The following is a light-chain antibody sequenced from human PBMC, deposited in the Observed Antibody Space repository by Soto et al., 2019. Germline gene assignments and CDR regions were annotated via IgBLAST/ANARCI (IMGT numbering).Light chain of an antibody. J-gene: IGLJ3*02. CDR1: SSNIGSNT. CDR2: SNN. V-gene: IGLV1-44*01. Sequence: QSVLTQPPSASGTPGQRVTISCSGSSSNIGSNTVNSYQQLPGTAPKLLIYSNNQRPSGVPDRFSGSKSGTSASLAISGLQSEDEADYYCAAWDDSLSGWVFGGGTKLTVL. CDR3: AAWDDSLSGWV.